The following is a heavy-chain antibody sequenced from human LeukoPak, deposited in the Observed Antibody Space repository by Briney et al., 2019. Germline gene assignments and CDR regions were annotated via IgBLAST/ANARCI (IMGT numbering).Heavy chain of an antibody. CDR2: IYYNGST. Sequence: PSETLSLTCTVSGGSISRVGYFWSWIRQLPGEGLEWIGYIYYNGSTYFNPSLKSRISISVDTSKNQFSLKLTSVTAADTAVYYGARMITIFGVVMSYFDYWGQGTLVTVSS. D-gene: IGHD3-3*01. CDR3: ARMITIFGVVMSYFDY. J-gene: IGHJ4*02. V-gene: IGHV4-31*03. CDR1: GGSISRVGYF.